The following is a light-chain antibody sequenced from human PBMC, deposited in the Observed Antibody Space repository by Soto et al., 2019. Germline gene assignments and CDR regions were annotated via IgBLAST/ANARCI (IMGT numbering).Light chain of an antibody. CDR3: SSYAGSSSWV. V-gene: IGLV2-14*01. CDR1: SSDIGTYNY. CDR2: EVT. J-gene: IGLJ3*02. Sequence: QSALTQPASVSASPGQSITISCTGSSSDIGTYNYVSWYQHCPGKAPKLIIYEVTYRPSGVSSRFSGSKSGNTASLSISGLQAEDEADYYCSSYAGSSSWVFGGGTKLTVL.